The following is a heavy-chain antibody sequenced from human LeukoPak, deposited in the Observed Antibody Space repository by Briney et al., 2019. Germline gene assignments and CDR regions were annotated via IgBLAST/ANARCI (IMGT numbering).Heavy chain of an antibody. V-gene: IGHV3-23*01. CDR1: GFTFSSYA. CDR2: ISGSGGST. CDR3: AKAPPSSYYYYYGMDV. Sequence: PGGSLRLSCAASGFTFSSYAMSWVRQAPGKGLEWVSAISGSGGSTYYADSVKGRFTISRDISKNTLYLQMNSLRAEDTAVYYCAKAPPSSYYYYYGMDVWGQGTTATVSS. J-gene: IGHJ6*02. D-gene: IGHD6-13*01.